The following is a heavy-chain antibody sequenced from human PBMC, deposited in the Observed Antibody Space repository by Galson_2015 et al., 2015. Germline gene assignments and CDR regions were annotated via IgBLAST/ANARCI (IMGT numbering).Heavy chain of an antibody. CDR3: TRGAPQCWYFDL. CDR1: GFTFSNYW. Sequence: SLRLSCAASGFTFSNYWMAWVRQAPGKGLEWVANVKKDGSAKHYVDSVKGRFVISSDNAMNSVYLQLNNLRAEDTAVYYCTRGAPQCWYFDLWGRGTLVTVSS. D-gene: IGHD6-19*01. J-gene: IGHJ2*01. CDR2: VKKDGSAK. V-gene: IGHV3-7*03.